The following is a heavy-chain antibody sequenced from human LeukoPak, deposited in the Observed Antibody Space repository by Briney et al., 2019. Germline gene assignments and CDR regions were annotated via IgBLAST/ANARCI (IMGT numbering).Heavy chain of an antibody. D-gene: IGHD5-24*01. CDR2: INHSGST. V-gene: IGHV4-34*01. J-gene: IGHJ6*04. CDR3: ARNRLHQISTGARYGMDG. CDR1: GGSFSDYY. Sequence: SETLSLTCAVYGGSFSDYYWTWIRQPPGKGLEWIGEINHSGSTNYNPSLKSRVTISVDTSKNQFSLKLSSMTAADTAVYYCARNRLHQISTGARYGMDGWAEGPRSPSPQ.